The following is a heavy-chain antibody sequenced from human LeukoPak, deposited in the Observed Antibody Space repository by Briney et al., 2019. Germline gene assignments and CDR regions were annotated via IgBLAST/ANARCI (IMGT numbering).Heavy chain of an antibody. J-gene: IGHJ4*02. Sequence: SETLSLTCAVYGESMTGHYWTWIRQPPGKRLEWIGKIHHSGGINSNPSLKNRVTMSIDMSKNQFSLKLKSVTAADTAVYYCARATASGSGRAYDHWAQGNLVPVSS. V-gene: IGHV4-34*01. CDR1: GESMTGHY. CDR3: ARATASGSGRAYDH. D-gene: IGHD3-10*01. CDR2: IHHSGGI.